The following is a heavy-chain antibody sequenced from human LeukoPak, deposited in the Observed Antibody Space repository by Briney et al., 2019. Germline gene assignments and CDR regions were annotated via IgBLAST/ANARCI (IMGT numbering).Heavy chain of an antibody. Sequence: PGGSLRLSCAASGFTFSSYAMHWVRQAPGKGLEWVAVISYDGSNKYYADSVKGRFTISRDNSKNTLYLQMNSLRAEDTAVYYCARERYYYGSDAAVYGMDVWGQGTTVTVSS. D-gene: IGHD3-10*01. CDR2: ISYDGSNK. CDR1: GFTFSSYA. J-gene: IGHJ6*02. V-gene: IGHV3-30-3*01. CDR3: ARERYYYGSDAAVYGMDV.